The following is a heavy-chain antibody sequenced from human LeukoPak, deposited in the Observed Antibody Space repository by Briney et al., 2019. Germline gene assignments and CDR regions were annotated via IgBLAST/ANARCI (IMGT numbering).Heavy chain of an antibody. J-gene: IGHJ4*02. Sequence: PSETLSLTCTVSGGSISSYYWSWIRQPPGKGLEWIGYIYYSGSTNYNPSLKSRVTISVDTSKNQFSLKLSSVTAADTAVYYCARGSYSSGWYFDYWGQGTLVTVSS. V-gene: IGHV4-59*01. CDR1: GGSISSYY. CDR2: IYYSGST. D-gene: IGHD6-19*01. CDR3: ARGSYSSGWYFDY.